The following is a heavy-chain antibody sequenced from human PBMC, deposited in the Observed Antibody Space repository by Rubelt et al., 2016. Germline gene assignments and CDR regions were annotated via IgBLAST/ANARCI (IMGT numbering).Heavy chain of an antibody. D-gene: IGHD3-22*01. V-gene: IGHV4-39*07. Sequence: QLQLQESGPGLVKPSETLSLTCTVSGGSISSSSYYWGWIRQPPGKGLEWIGSIYYSGSTYYNPSLKSRVTISVDTSKNQFSLKLSSVTAADTAVYYCARDRDDSSGTTNWFDPWGQGTLVTVSS. CDR2: IYYSGST. J-gene: IGHJ5*02. CDR1: GGSISSSSYY. CDR3: ARDRDDSSGTTNWFDP.